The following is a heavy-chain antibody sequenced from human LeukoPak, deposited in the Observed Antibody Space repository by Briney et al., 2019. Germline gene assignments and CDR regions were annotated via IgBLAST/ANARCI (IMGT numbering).Heavy chain of an antibody. J-gene: IGHJ5*02. Sequence: ASVKVSCKASGGTFSSYAISWVRQAPGQGLEWMGGIIPIFGTANYAQKFQGRVTITADESTSTAYMELSSLRSEDTAVYYCARARWFGELGEGNWFDPWGQGTLVTVSS. V-gene: IGHV1-69*13. CDR3: ARARWFGELGEGNWFDP. D-gene: IGHD3-10*01. CDR2: IIPIFGTA. CDR1: GGTFSSYA.